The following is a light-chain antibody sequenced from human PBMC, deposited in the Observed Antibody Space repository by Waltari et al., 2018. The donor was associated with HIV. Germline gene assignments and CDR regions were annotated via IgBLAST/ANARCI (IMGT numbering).Light chain of an antibody. J-gene: IGLJ2*01. V-gene: IGLV2-14*03. Sequence: QSALTQPASVSGSPGQSITISCTGTSSDVGGYNSVSCYQQHPGKAPKLMIYDVRNRPSGVSNRFSGSKSGNTASLTISGLQAEYEADYYCSSYTSSSTLVVFGGGTKLTVL. CDR2: DVR. CDR3: SSYTSSSTLVV. CDR1: SSDVGGYNS.